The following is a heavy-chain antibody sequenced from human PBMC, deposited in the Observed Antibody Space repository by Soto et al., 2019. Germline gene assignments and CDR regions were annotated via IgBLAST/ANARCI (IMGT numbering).Heavy chain of an antibody. J-gene: IGHJ4*02. D-gene: IGHD6-19*01. V-gene: IGHV3-30*14. CDR3: ARDSSGWYGVFDY. CDR1: GFTFSSYA. Sequence: PGGSLRLSCAASGFTFSSYAMHWVRQAPGKGLEWVAVISYDGSNKNYADSVKGRFTISRDNSKNTLFLQMNSLRAEDPAVYYCARDSSGWYGVFDYWGQGTRVTVSS. CDR2: ISYDGSNK.